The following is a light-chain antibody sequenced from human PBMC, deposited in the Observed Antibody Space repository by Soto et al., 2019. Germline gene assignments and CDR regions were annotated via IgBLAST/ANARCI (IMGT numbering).Light chain of an antibody. CDR2: SEN. V-gene: IGLV1-44*01. J-gene: IGLJ1*01. CDR1: SSNIGSNT. CDR3: SSYAGGYNLRV. Sequence: QSVLTQPPSASGTPGQRVAISCSGSSSNIGSNTVNWYQQLPGTAPKLLIYSENQRPSGVPDRFSGSKSGNTASLTVSGLQAEDEADYYCSSYAGGYNLRVFGTGTKVTVL.